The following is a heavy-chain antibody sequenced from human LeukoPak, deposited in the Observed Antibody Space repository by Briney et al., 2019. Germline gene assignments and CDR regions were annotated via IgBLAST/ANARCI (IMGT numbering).Heavy chain of an antibody. CDR1: GFTFSSYA. Sequence: GGSLRLSCAASGFTFSSYAMTWVRQAPGKGLEWVSAISGSGGTTYYADSVKGRFTISRDTSKNTLYLQMNSLRAEDTAVYYCARDSRPPSGFDYWGQGTLVTVSS. J-gene: IGHJ4*02. D-gene: IGHD3-10*01. CDR2: ISGSGGTT. CDR3: ARDSRPPSGFDY. V-gene: IGHV3-23*01.